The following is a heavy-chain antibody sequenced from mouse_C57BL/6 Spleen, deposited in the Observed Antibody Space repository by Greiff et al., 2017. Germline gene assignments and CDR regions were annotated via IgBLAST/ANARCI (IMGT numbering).Heavy chain of an antibody. V-gene: IGHV5-16*01. Sequence: EVTLVESEGGLVQPGSSMKLSCTASGFTFSDYYMAWVRQVPEKGLEWVANINYDGSSTYYLDSLKSRFIISRDNAKNILYLQMSSLKSEDTATYYCASDDASSGYAFAYWGQGTLVTVSA. J-gene: IGHJ3*01. CDR2: INYDGSST. CDR1: GFTFSDYY. CDR3: ASDDASSGYAFAY. D-gene: IGHD3-2*02.